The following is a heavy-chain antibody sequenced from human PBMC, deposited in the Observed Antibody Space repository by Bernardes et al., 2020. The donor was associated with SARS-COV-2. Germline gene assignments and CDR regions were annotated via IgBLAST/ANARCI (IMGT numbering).Heavy chain of an antibody. V-gene: IGHV2-5*02. CDR1: GFSLSTSGVG. CDR2: IYWDDDK. D-gene: IGHD6-19*01. J-gene: IGHJ4*02. CDR3: AHRSSGWYIPYFDY. Sequence: SGPTLVKPTQSLTLTCTFSGFSLSTSGVGVGWIRQPPGKALEWLALIYWDDDKRYSPSLKSRLTITKDTSKNQVVLTMTNMDPVDTATYYCAHRSSGWYIPYFDYWGQGTLVTVSS.